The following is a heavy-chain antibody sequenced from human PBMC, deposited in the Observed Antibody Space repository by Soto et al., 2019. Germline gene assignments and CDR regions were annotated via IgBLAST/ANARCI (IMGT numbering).Heavy chain of an antibody. V-gene: IGHV4-39*01. CDR2: IYYSGST. J-gene: IGHJ4*02. CDR3: ARLYYDFWSGYFLDY. D-gene: IGHD3-3*01. Sequence: SETLSLTCTVSGGSISSSSYYWGWIRQPPGKGLEWIGSIYYSGSTYYNPSLKSRVTISVDTSKNQFSLKLSSVTAADTAVYYCARLYYDFWSGYFLDYWGQGTLVTVSS. CDR1: GGSISSSSYY.